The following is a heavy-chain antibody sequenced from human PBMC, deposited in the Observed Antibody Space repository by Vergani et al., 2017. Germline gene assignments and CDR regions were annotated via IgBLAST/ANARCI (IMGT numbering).Heavy chain of an antibody. J-gene: IGHJ4*02. V-gene: IGHV4-4*03. D-gene: IGHD2-2*02. Sequence: QVRLQESGPGLVKPPVTLSLTCAVSGDSISSNNCWTWVRQPPGKGLEWIGEICHTEDTKYSPSLKSRVTVSVDEARNLFSLRLNSVTAADTAVYYCATIGYRRWGYYFDYWGQGILVTVSS. CDR2: ICHTEDT. CDR3: ATIGYRRWGYYFDY. CDR1: GDSISSNNC.